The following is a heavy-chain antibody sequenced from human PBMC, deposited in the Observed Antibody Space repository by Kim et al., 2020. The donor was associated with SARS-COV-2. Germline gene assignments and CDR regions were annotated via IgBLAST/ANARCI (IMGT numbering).Heavy chain of an antibody. Sequence: GGSLRLSCAASGFTFSSYGMHWVRQAPGKGLEWVAVISYGGTNKNYADSVKGRFTISRDNSKNTLYLQMNSLRAEDTAVYYCAREKGDDYGDYSFDYWGQGTLVTVSS. D-gene: IGHD4-17*01. CDR1: GFTFSSYG. J-gene: IGHJ4*02. V-gene: IGHV3-33*05. CDR3: AREKGDDYGDYSFDY. CDR2: ISYGGTNK.